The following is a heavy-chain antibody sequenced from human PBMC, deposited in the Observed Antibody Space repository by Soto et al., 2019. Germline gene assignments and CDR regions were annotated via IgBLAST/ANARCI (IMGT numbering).Heavy chain of an antibody. D-gene: IGHD2-8*01. CDR3: AKEPNGYYYYGMDV. J-gene: IGHJ6*02. V-gene: IGHV3-30*18. Sequence: QVQLVESGGGVVQPGWSLRLSCAASGFTFSSYGMHWVRQAPGKGLEWVAVISYDGSNKYYADSVKGRFTISRDNSKNTLYLQMNSLRAEDTAVYYCAKEPNGYYYYGMDVWGQGTTVTVSS. CDR2: ISYDGSNK. CDR1: GFTFSSYG.